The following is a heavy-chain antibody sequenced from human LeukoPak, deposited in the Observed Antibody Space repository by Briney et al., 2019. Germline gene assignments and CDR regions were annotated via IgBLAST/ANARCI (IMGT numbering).Heavy chain of an antibody. CDR3: ARVHDTTGYYHYFDS. D-gene: IGHD3-9*01. J-gene: IGHJ4*02. CDR2: ISYHGSNE. V-gene: IGHV3-30*04. CDR1: GFTFSTHP. Sequence: PGGSLRLSCEASGFTFSTHPMHWVRQAPDKGLEWVAMISYHGSNEYYADSVKGRFTISRDNSKNTLYLQMNNPRVEDTAIYYCARVHDTTGYYHYFDSWGQGTLVTVSS.